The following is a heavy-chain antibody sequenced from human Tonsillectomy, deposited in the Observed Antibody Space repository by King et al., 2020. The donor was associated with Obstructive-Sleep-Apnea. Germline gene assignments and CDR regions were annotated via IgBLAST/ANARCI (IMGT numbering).Heavy chain of an antibody. D-gene: IGHD3-9*01. J-gene: IGHJ4*02. V-gene: IGHV5-51*01. Sequence: QLVQSGAEVKKPGESLKISCKGSGYSFTSYWIGWVRQMPGKGLEWMGIIYPGDSDTRYSPSFQGQVTISADKSISTAYLQWSSLKASDTAMYYCAIQQAYDILTGYSLYYFDYWGQGTLVTVSS. CDR1: GYSFTSYW. CDR3: AIQQAYDILTGYSLYYFDY. CDR2: IYPGDSDT.